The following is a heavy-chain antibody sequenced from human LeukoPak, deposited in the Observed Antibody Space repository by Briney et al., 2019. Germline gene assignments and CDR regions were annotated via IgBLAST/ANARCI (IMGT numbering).Heavy chain of an antibody. CDR3: ARDRPITMVRGASYYFDY. D-gene: IGHD3-10*01. Sequence: ASVKVSCKASGYTFTSYYMHWVRQAPGQGLEWMGIINPSGGSTSYAQKFQGRVTMTRDTSTSTVYMELSCLRSEDTAVYYCARDRPITMVRGASYYFDYWGQGTLVTVSS. CDR1: GYTFTSYY. CDR2: INPSGGST. V-gene: IGHV1-46*01. J-gene: IGHJ4*02.